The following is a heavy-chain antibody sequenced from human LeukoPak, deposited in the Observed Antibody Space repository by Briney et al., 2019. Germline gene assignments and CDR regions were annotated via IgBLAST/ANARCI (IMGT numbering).Heavy chain of an antibody. CDR2: ISAYNGNT. CDR3: ARNYYDSSGYRKDAFDI. J-gene: IGHJ3*02. CDR1: GYTFTSYG. D-gene: IGHD3-22*01. V-gene: IGHV1-18*01. Sequence: ASVKVSCKASGYTFTSYGISWVRQAPGQGLEWMGWISAYNGNTNYAQKLQGRVTMTTDTSTSTAYMELRSLRSDDTAVYYCARNYYDSSGYRKDAFDIWGQGTMVTVSS.